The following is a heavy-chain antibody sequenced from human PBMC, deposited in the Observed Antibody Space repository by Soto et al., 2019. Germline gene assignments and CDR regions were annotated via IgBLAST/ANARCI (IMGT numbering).Heavy chain of an antibody. D-gene: IGHD1-7*01. CDR1: GYSFTSYW. Sequence: PGESLKISCKGSGYSFTSYWIGWVRQMPGKGLEWMGRIDPSDSYTNFSPSFQGQVTISVDKSISTAYLQWSSLKASDTAIYYCARDEGGGNYLGPWGQGGLVTVSS. V-gene: IGHV5-10-1*04. J-gene: IGHJ4*02. CDR2: IDPSDSYT. CDR3: ARDEGGGNYLGP.